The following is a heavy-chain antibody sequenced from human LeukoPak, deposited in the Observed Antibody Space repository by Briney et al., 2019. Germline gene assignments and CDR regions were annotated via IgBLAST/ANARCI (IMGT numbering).Heavy chain of an antibody. V-gene: IGHV3-15*01. D-gene: IGHD4-23*01. CDR1: GFTFSNAW. CDR3: NSGLYGINSVVRDF. CDR2: IKNKTDGGTT. Sequence: GGSLRFSCAASGFTFSNAWMSWVRQAPGKGLEWVGRIKNKTDGGTTDYAAPVKGRLTMSRDDSKNTLYLEMNSLKTEDTAVYYCNSGLYGINSVVRDFWGQGTLVSVSS. J-gene: IGHJ4*02.